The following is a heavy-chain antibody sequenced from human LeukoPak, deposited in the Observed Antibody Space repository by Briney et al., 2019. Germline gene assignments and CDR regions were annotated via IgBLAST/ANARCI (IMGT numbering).Heavy chain of an antibody. CDR3: ARDPGDCSSNNCYYAYFDY. J-gene: IGHJ4*02. Sequence: ASVKVSCKASGYTFTGYYMHWVRQAPGQGLEWMGIINPSGGSTSYAQKFQGRLTITRDMSTSKVYMELSSLRSEDTAVYYCARDPGDCSSNNCYYAYFDYWGQGTLVTVSS. V-gene: IGHV1-46*01. CDR2: INPSGGST. D-gene: IGHD2-2*01. CDR1: GYTFTGYY.